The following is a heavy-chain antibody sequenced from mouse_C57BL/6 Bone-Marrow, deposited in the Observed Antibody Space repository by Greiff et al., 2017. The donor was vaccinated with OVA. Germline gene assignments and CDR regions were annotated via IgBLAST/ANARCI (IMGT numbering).Heavy chain of an antibody. J-gene: IGHJ4*01. V-gene: IGHV1-18*01. D-gene: IGHD2-3*01. CDR3: ARRGDGYLAMDY. CDR2: INPNNGGT. Sequence: EVQGVESGPELVKPGASVKIPCKASGYTFTDYNMDWVKQSHGKSLEWIGDINPNNGGTIYNQKFKGKATLTVDKSSSTAYMELRSLTSEDTAVYYCARRGDGYLAMDYWGQGTSVTVSS. CDR1: GYTFTDYN.